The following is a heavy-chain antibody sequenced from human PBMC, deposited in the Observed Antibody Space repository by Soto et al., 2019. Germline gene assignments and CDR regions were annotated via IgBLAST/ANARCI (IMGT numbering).Heavy chain of an antibody. CDR2: TYYRSRWYS. Sequence: SQTLSLTCVGSGDTFSSNSVAWNWVRQSPSRGLEWLGRTYYRSRWYSDYAVSVRSRIDINADTSKNQVSLQLNSVTPEDTAVYYCARSEEDSDYYYYGMDVWGQGTTVTVSS. D-gene: IGHD2-15*01. CDR1: GDTFSSNSVA. CDR3: ARSEEDSDYYYYGMDV. J-gene: IGHJ6*02. V-gene: IGHV6-1*01.